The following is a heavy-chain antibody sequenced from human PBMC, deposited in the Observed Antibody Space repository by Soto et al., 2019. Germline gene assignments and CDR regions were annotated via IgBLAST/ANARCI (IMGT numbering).Heavy chain of an antibody. J-gene: IGHJ4*02. CDR3: TTEPTYYYDSSGYMRGDY. D-gene: IGHD3-22*01. CDR1: GFTFSNAW. Sequence: EVQLVESGGGLVKPGGSLRLSCAASGFTFSNAWMSWVRQAPGKGLEWVGRIKSKTDGGTTDYAAPVNGRFTISRDDSKNTLYLQMNSLKTEDTAVYYCTTEPTYYYDSSGYMRGDYWGQGTLVTVSS. CDR2: IKSKTDGGTT. V-gene: IGHV3-15*01.